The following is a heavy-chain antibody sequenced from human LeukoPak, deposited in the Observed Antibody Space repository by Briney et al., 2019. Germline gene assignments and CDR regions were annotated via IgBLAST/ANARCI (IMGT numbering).Heavy chain of an antibody. CDR2: ISSSSSYI. Sequence: PGGSLRLSCAASGFTFSSYSMNWVRQAPGKGLEWVSSISSSSSYIYYADSVKGRFTISRDNAKNSLYLQMNSLRAEDTAVYYCARDRVGAVAGTNLDYWGQGTLVIVSS. CDR1: GFTFSSYS. D-gene: IGHD6-19*01. J-gene: IGHJ4*02. CDR3: ARDRVGAVAGTNLDY. V-gene: IGHV3-21*01.